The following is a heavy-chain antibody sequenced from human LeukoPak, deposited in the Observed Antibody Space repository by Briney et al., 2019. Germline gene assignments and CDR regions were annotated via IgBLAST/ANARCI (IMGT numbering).Heavy chain of an antibody. Sequence: GESLKISCKGSGYSFSSYWIGWVRQMPGKGLEWMGIIYPGDSDTRYSPSFQGQVTVSADKSISTTYLQWSSLKASDTAIYYCAREDSGPSDYWGQGTLVTVAS. J-gene: IGHJ4*02. CDR1: GYSFSSYW. V-gene: IGHV5-51*01. CDR3: AREDSGPSDY. CDR2: IYPGDSDT.